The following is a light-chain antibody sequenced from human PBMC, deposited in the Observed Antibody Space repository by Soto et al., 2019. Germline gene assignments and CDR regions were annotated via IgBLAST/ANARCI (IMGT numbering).Light chain of an antibody. V-gene: IGKV1-17*01. J-gene: IGKJ4*01. CDR3: LQHDSYPRT. Sequence: DVQMTQSPSSLSASVGDRITITCRASQSIRSALSWYQQKPGKAPERLISGASTLHRGVPSRFSGSGSGTDFTLTITSLQAEDFATYYCLQHDSYPRTFGGGTRVDI. CDR2: GAS. CDR1: QSIRSA.